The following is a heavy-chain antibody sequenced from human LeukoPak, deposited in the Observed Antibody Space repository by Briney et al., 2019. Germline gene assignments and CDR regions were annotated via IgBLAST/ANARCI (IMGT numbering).Heavy chain of an antibody. CDR3: ASSQVPYNWNLDY. V-gene: IGHV4-61*01. J-gene: IGHJ4*02. D-gene: IGHD1-20*01. CDR1: SDSVSSASYY. CDR2: IYYTGST. Sequence: SEALSLTCTVSSDSVSSASYYWSWIRQPPGKGLEWIGYIYYTGSTKYNPSLKSRVSISLDTSKNQFSLKLSSVTAAGTAVYYCASSQVPYNWNLDYWGQGTLVTVSS.